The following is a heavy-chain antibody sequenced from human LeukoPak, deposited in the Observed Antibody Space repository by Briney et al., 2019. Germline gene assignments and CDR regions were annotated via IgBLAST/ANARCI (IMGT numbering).Heavy chain of an antibody. Sequence: ASVKVSCKASGYTFTGYYMHWVRQAPGQGLEWMGWINPNSGGTNYAQKFQGRVTMTRDTSISTAYMELSRLRSDDTAVYYCARRRAGGYSSGWYYWGQGTLVTVSS. CDR2: INPNSGGT. CDR3: ARRRAGGYSSGWYY. D-gene: IGHD6-19*01. V-gene: IGHV1-2*02. CDR1: GYTFTGYY. J-gene: IGHJ4*02.